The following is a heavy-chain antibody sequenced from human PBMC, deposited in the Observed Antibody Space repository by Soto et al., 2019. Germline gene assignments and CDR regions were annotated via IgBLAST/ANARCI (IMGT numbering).Heavy chain of an antibody. Sequence: QVQLQQSGPGLVKPSQTLSLTCTVSGGSISSGGYYWSWIRQHPGKGLEWIGYIYYSGSTYYNTSLKSRVTISVDTSKNQFSLKLSSVTAADTAVYYCARDPGDYMWGSYRSRGWFDPWGQGTLVNVSS. CDR1: GGSISSGGYY. J-gene: IGHJ5*02. V-gene: IGHV4-31*03. CDR2: IYYSGST. D-gene: IGHD3-16*02. CDR3: ARDPGDYMWGSYRSRGWFDP.